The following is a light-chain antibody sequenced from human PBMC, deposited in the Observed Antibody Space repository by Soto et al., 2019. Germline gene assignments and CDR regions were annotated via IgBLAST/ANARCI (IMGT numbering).Light chain of an antibody. V-gene: IGKV3-15*01. CDR1: QSVSSN. Sequence: EIVMTQSPATLSVYPGERATLSCRASQSVSSNLAWYQQKPGQAPRLLIYGASIRATGIPARFSGSGSGTEFTLTISSRQSEDFAVYYCQQDNNWPWTFGQGTKVEIK. CDR3: QQDNNWPWT. CDR2: GAS. J-gene: IGKJ1*01.